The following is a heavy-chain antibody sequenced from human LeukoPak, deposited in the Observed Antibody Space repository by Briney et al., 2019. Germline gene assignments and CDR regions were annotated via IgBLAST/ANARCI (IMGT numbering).Heavy chain of an antibody. CDR1: GGSISSGGYY. J-gene: IGHJ4*02. CDR2: IYYSGST. CDR3: ARDFKLRYFDWLLPLDY. V-gene: IGHV4-31*03. Sequence: SETLSLTCTVSGGSISSGGYYWSWIRQHPGKGLEWIGYIYYSGSTYYNPSLKSRVTISVDTSKNQFSLKLSSVTAADTAVYYCARDFKLRYFDWLLPLDYWGQGTLVTVSS. D-gene: IGHD3-9*01.